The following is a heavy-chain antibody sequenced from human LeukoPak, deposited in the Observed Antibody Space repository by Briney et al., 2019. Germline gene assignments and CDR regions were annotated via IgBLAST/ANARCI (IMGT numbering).Heavy chain of an antibody. J-gene: IGHJ4*02. CDR3: ARFSGSYDPGRPGGFDY. D-gene: IGHD1-26*01. CDR1: GGSISSSSYY. V-gene: IGHV4-39*01. Sequence: PSETLSLTCTVAGGSISSSSYYWGWIRQPPGKGLEWIGSISYSGSTYYNPSLKSRVTISVDTSKNQFSLKLSSVTAADTAVYYCARFSGSYDPGRPGGFDYWGQGTLVTVSS. CDR2: ISYSGST.